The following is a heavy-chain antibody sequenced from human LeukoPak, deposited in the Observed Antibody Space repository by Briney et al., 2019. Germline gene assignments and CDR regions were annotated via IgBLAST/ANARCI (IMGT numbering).Heavy chain of an antibody. CDR3: AKENSNYLFDY. V-gene: IGHV3-23*01. D-gene: IGHD4-11*01. Sequence: AGGSLRLSCAASGFRFDDYGMTWVRQAPGKGLEWVSAISGSGGSTYYADSVKGRFTISRDNSKNTLYLQMNSLRAEDTAVYYCAKENSNYLFDYWGQGTLVTVSS. J-gene: IGHJ4*02. CDR2: ISGSGGST. CDR1: GFRFDDYG.